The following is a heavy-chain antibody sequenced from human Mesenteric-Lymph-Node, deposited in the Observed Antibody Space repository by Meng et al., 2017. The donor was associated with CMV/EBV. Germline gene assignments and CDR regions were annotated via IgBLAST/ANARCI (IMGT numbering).Heavy chain of an antibody. CDR1: GGSSMGYY. D-gene: IGHD4-23*01. Sequence: QVPLQQGAGGLLEPSETLSLTSAVAGGSSMGYYWSWIRQPPWKGLEWIGEINHSGSTNYNPSLKSRVTISVDTSKNQFSLKLSSVTAADTAVYYCARHQRWLKSEGGFNYWGQGTLVTVSS. J-gene: IGHJ4*02. V-gene: IGHV4-34*01. CDR3: ARHQRWLKSEGGFNY. CDR2: INHSGST.